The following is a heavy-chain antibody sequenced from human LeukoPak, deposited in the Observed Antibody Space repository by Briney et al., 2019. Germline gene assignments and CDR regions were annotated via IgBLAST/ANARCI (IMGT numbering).Heavy chain of an antibody. CDR1: GFTFGNYG. J-gene: IGHJ4*02. CDR2: ISYGGNSK. D-gene: IGHD2-21*02. V-gene: IGHV3-30*18. CDR3: AKVEVAYCGGDCYSLVDY. Sequence: PGRSLTLSCAASGFTFGNYGMHWLRQAPGKGLEGVAYISYGGNSKYYADSVKVRFTITRDYSRKTPYLQMNSVRAEDTAVYYCAKVEVAYCGGDCYSLVDYWGQGTLVTVSS.